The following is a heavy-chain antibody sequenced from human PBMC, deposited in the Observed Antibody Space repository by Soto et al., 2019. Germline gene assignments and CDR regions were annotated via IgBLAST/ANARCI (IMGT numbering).Heavy chain of an antibody. V-gene: IGHV1-69*12. J-gene: IGHJ6*02. D-gene: IGHD3-10*01. CDR1: GGTFSSYA. Sequence: QVQLVQSGAEVKKPGSSVKVSCKASGGTFSSYAISWVRQAPGQGLEWMGGIIPIGGTANYAQKFQGRVTITADESTSTAYMGLGSLTSEDTAVYYCARDLLGFGYTYADVWGQGTTVTVSS. CDR2: IIPIGGTA. CDR3: ARDLLGFGYTYADV.